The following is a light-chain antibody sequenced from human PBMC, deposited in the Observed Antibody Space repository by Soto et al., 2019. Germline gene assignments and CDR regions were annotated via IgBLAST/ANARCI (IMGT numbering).Light chain of an antibody. CDR1: QSISSTY. V-gene: IGKV3-20*01. Sequence: ETVLTQSPGTLSLSPGERATLSFSASQSISSTYLTWYQQKPGQAPRLLIYGASSRATGIPDRFSGSGSGTDFTLTINRLEPEDFAVYFCQHYGSSLWTFGQGTKVDIK. J-gene: IGKJ1*01. CDR2: GAS. CDR3: QHYGSSLWT.